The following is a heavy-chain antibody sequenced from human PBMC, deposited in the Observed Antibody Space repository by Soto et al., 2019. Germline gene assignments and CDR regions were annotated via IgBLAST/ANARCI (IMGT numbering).Heavy chain of an antibody. CDR3: ARDLFRSSGWYHDAFDI. CDR2: ISSSSVYI. D-gene: IGHD6-19*01. Sequence: GGSLRLSCAASGFTFSFYTMNWVRQAPGKGLEWVSSISSSSVYINYADSVKGRFTISRDNAKNSLFLHMDSLRAEDTAVYFCARDLFRSSGWYHDAFDIWGQGTMVTVSS. V-gene: IGHV3-21*01. CDR1: GFTFSFYT. J-gene: IGHJ3*02.